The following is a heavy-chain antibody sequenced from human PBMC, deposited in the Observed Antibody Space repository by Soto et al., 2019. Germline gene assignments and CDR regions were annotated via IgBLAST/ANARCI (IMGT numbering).Heavy chain of an antibody. J-gene: IGHJ6*03. Sequence: QLQLQESGPGLVKPSETLSLXCTVSGGSISSSSYYWGWIRQPPGKGLEWIGSVYYSGSTYYNPSLKSRVTISVEKSKNQFSLKLSSVTAADTAVYYCAREANYGSGDYYYMDVWGKGTTVTVSS. CDR2: VYYSGST. D-gene: IGHD3-10*01. CDR1: GGSISSSSYY. V-gene: IGHV4-39*02. CDR3: AREANYGSGDYYYMDV.